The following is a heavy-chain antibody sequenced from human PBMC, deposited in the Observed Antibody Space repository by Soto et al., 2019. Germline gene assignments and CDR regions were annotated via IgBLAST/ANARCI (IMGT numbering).Heavy chain of an antibody. J-gene: IGHJ6*02. V-gene: IGHV1-69*06. CDR3: ARRRRVRYSSGWHDYYYYGMDV. CDR2: IIPIFGTA. Sequence: GASVKVSCKASGGTFSSYAISWVRQAPGQGLEWMGGIIPIFGTANYAQKFQGRVTITADKSTSTAYMELSSLRSEDTAVYYCARRRRVRYSSGWHDYYYYGMDVWGQGTTVTVSS. D-gene: IGHD6-19*01. CDR1: GGTFSSYA.